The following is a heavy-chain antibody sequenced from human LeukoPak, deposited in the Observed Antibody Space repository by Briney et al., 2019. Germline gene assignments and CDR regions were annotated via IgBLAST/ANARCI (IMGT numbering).Heavy chain of an antibody. D-gene: IGHD3-22*01. CDR3: ARVRYYDSSGYYLHAVAY. CDR2: MNPTSGNT. CDR1: GYTFTSYD. V-gene: IGHV1-8*01. J-gene: IGHJ4*02. Sequence: ASVKVSCKASGYTFTSYDIDWVRQATGQGLGCMVWMNPTSGNTGYAQKFQGRVTMTRNTSISTAYMELSSLRSEDTAVYYCARVRYYDSSGYYLHAVAYWGQGTMVTVSS.